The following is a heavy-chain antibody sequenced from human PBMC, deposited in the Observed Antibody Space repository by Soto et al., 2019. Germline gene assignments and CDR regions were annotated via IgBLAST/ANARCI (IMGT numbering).Heavy chain of an antibody. V-gene: IGHV4-59*01. CDR1: GGSISSYY. CDR3: ARRGYRYTTEYYFDY. D-gene: IGHD3-16*02. Sequence: QVQLQESGPGLVKPSETLSLTCTVSGGSISSYYWSWIRQPPGKGLEWIGYIYYSGSTNYNPSLKSRVTISVDTSKNQFSLKLSSVTAADTAVYYCARRGYRYTTEYYFDYWGQGTLVTVSS. J-gene: IGHJ4*02. CDR2: IYYSGST.